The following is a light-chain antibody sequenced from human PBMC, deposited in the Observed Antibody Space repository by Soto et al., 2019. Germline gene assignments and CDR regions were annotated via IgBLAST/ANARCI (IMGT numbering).Light chain of an antibody. CDR1: QGISSY. Sequence: RISHSPCSHSASTGPRVTVACRASQGISSYLAWYQQKPGKAPKLLIYAASTLQSGVPSRFSGSGSGTDFTLTISCLQSEDFASYYCQQDYSYPLTFGQGTRLEIK. CDR2: AAS. CDR3: QQDYSYPLT. V-gene: IGKV1-8*01. J-gene: IGKJ5*01.